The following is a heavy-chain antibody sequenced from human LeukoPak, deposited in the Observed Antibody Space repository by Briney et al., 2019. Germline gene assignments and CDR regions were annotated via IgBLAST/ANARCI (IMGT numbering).Heavy chain of an antibody. CDR1: GFTFSSYA. V-gene: IGHV3-23*01. D-gene: IGHD2-2*01. Sequence: PGGSLRLSCAASGFTFSSYAMSWVRQAPGKGLEWVSAISGSGGSTYYADSVKGRFTISRDNSKNTLYLQMNSLRAEDTAVYYCARDRSLRGYCSSTSCSPFGYWGQGTLVTVSS. CDR2: ISGSGGST. CDR3: ARDRSLRGYCSSTSCSPFGY. J-gene: IGHJ4*02.